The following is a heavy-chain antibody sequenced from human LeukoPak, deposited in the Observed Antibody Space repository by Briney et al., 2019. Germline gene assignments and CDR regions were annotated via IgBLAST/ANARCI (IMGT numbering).Heavy chain of an antibody. V-gene: IGHV4-38-2*02. CDR3: ARGGDYDVNY. J-gene: IGHJ4*02. Sequence: SETLSLTCTVSGYSISSGYYWGWIRQPPGKGLEWIGSIHHSGTIYYNPSLKSRVTISVDTSKNQFSLKLSSVTAADTAVYYCARGGDYDVNYWGQGTLVTVSS. CDR2: IHHSGTI. D-gene: IGHD4-17*01. CDR1: GYSISSGYY.